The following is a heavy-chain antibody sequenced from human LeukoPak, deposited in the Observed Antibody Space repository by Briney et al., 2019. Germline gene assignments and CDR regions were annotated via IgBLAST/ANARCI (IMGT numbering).Heavy chain of an antibody. CDR2: ISGSGGST. D-gene: IGHD1-26*01. V-gene: IGHV3-23*01. Sequence: PGGSLRPSCAASGFTFSSYAMSWVRQAPGKGLEWVSAISGSGGSTYYADSVKGRFTISRDNSKNTLYLQMNSLRAEDTAVYYCAKDQWELGAFDIWGQGTMVTVSS. J-gene: IGHJ3*02. CDR1: GFTFSSYA. CDR3: AKDQWELGAFDI.